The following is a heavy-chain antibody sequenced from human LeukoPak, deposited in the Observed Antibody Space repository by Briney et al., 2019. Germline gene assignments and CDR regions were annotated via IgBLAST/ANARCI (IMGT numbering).Heavy chain of an antibody. D-gene: IGHD3-10*01. Sequence: GGSLRLSCAASGFTFSNAWMSWVRQAPGKGLEWVGRIKSKTDGGTTDYAAPVKGRFTISRDDSKNTLYLQMNSLKTEDTAVYYCTTTAGAMVRGVIIISDYWGQGTLVTVSS. CDR1: GFTFSNAW. CDR2: IKSKTDGGTT. CDR3: TTTAGAMVRGVIIISDY. J-gene: IGHJ4*02. V-gene: IGHV3-15*01.